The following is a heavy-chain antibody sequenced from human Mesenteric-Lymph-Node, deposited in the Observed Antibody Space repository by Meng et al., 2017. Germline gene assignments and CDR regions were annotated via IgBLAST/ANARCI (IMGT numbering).Heavy chain of an antibody. CDR2: IYHSGSA. D-gene: IGHD1-26*01. CDR1: GYSISSGYY. CDR3: ARGEVGATSLNY. Sequence: SETLSLTCAFSGYSISSGYYWGWIRQPPGKGLEWIGSIYHSGSAYYNPSLKSRVTISVDTSKNQFSLKLSSVTAADTAVYYCARGEVGATSLNYWGQGTLVTVSS. V-gene: IGHV4-38-2*01. J-gene: IGHJ4*02.